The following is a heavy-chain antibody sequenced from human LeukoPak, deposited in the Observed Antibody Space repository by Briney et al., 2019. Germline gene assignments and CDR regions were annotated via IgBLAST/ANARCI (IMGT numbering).Heavy chain of an antibody. Sequence: GGSLRLSCAASGFTVSSNYMSWVRQAPGKGLEWASVIYSGGSTYYADSVKGRFTISRDNSKNTLYLQMNSLRAEDTAVYYCARVPTDYDILTGYYNYYFDYWGQGTLVTVSS. CDR1: GFTVSSNY. CDR3: ARVPTDYDILTGYYNYYFDY. CDR2: IYSGGST. D-gene: IGHD3-9*01. J-gene: IGHJ4*02. V-gene: IGHV3-66*01.